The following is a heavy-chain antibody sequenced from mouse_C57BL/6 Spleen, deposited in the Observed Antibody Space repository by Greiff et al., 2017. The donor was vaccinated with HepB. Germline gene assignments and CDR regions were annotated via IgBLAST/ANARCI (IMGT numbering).Heavy chain of an antibody. D-gene: IGHD2-4*01. V-gene: IGHV5-17*01. J-gene: IGHJ4*01. Sequence: EVNVVESGGGLVKPGGSLKLSCAASGFTFSDYGMHWVRQAPEKGLEWVAYISSGSSTIYYADTVKGRFTISRDNAKNTLFLQMTSLRSEDTAMYYCARFYDYRAMDYWCQGTSVTVSS. CDR2: ISSGSSTI. CDR1: GFTFSDYG. CDR3: ARFYDYRAMDY.